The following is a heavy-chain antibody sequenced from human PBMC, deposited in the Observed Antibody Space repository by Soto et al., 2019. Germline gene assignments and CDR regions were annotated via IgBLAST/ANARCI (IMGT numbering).Heavy chain of an antibody. CDR3: ARRWGTYFDF. D-gene: IGHD7-27*01. V-gene: IGHV4-59*01. CDR1: GGSISSYY. Sequence: PSETLSLTCTVSGGSISSYYWSWIRQPPGKGLEWIGYIHYSGSTDYDPSLKSRVTISVDTSKNQFSLKLSSVTAADTAVYYCARRWGTYFDFWGQGTLVTVSS. CDR2: IHYSGST. J-gene: IGHJ4*02.